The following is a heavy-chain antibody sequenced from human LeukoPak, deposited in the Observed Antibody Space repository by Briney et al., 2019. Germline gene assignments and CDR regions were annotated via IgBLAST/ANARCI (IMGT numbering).Heavy chain of an antibody. CDR1: GFTFSSYS. CDR3: ARDAHIVRGVNPLDY. D-gene: IGHD3-10*01. J-gene: IGHJ4*02. Sequence: GRSLRLSCAASGFTFSSYSMNWVRQAPGKGLEWISYVSYSSSTIYYADSVKGRFTISRDNAKNSLYLQMNSLRDEDTAVYYCARDAHIVRGVNPLDYWGQGTLVTVSS. V-gene: IGHV3-48*02. CDR2: VSYSSSTI.